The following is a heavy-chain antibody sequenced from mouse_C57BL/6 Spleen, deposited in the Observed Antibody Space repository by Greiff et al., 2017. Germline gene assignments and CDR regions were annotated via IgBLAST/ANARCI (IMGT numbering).Heavy chain of an antibody. CDR1: GYTFTSYW. D-gene: IGHD1-1*01. CDR2: IDPSDSYT. Sequence: QVQLQQPGAELVRPGTSVKLSCKASGYTFTSYWMHWVKQRPGQGLEWIGVIDPSDSYTNYNQKFKGKATLTVDTSSSTAYMQLSSLTSEDSAVYYCASSDGYGSSYGDYWGQGTTLTVSS. CDR3: ASSDGYGSSYGDY. J-gene: IGHJ2*01. V-gene: IGHV1-59*01.